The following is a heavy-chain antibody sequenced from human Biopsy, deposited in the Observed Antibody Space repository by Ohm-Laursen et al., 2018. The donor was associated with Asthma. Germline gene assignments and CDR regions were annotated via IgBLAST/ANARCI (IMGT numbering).Heavy chain of an antibody. CDR3: AREGVAGTHIED. J-gene: IGHJ4*02. D-gene: IGHD6-19*01. CDR2: ISYDGSSI. Sequence: SLRLSCAVSRFTYEMHWVRQAPGKGLGWVAVISYDGSSIYYADSVKGRFTISRDNSKNTLSLQMNSLTAEDTAVYYCAREGVAGTHIEDWGQGTLVTVSS. CDR1: RFTYE. V-gene: IGHV3-30-3*01.